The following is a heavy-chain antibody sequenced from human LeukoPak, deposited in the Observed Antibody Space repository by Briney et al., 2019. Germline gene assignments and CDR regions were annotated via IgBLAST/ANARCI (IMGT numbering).Heavy chain of an antibody. D-gene: IGHD3-22*01. CDR1: GGSFSGYH. Sequence: SETLSLTCAVYGGSFSGYHWSWIRQPPGKGLEWIGEINHSGSTNYNPSLKSRVTISVDTSKNQFSLKLSSVTAADTAVYYCARGRVPVYYDSSGYGRHFDYWGQGTLVTVSS. J-gene: IGHJ4*02. CDR2: INHSGST. V-gene: IGHV4-34*01. CDR3: ARGRVPVYYDSSGYGRHFDY.